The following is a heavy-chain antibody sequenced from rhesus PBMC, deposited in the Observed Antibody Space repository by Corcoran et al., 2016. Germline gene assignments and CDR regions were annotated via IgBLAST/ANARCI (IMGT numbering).Heavy chain of an antibody. V-gene: IGHV4-143*01. CDR3: ARRGTYFDY. CDR2: IYGNSAST. Sequence: QVQLQESGPGLVKPSETLSLTCTVSGGSLSGSYYWSWIRQPPGKGLEWIGGIYGNSASTYYNPSLKSRVTISKDTSKNQLSLKLSSVTAADTAVYYCARRGTYFDYWGQGVLVTVSS. J-gene: IGHJ4*01. CDR1: GGSLSGSYY.